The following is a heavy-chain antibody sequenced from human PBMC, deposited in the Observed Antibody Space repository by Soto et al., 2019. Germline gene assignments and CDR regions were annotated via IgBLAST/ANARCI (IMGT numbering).Heavy chain of an antibody. Sequence: QVQLQQWGAGLLKPSETLSLTCTVYGVSFSAYQWTWIRQPPGKGLEWIGEINHSRTTNYNPSLKSRVTISADTSRKQFSLKMTSVTAAATAIYYCARGDYNNWFDPWGQGTLVSVSS. CDR1: GVSFSAYQ. D-gene: IGHD2-2*02. CDR3: ARGDYNNWFDP. CDR2: INHSRTT. J-gene: IGHJ5*02. V-gene: IGHV4-34*01.